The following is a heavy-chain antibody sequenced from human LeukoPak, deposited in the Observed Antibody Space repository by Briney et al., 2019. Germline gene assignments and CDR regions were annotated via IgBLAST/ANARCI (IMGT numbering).Heavy chain of an antibody. CDR3: ATGRLNYHGSGRQYFEY. Sequence: SETLSLTCAVYGGSFNGYYWSWIRQPPGKGPEWIAESHPSGNTNYNPSLKNRLTMSVDKSKKQFSLNLRSVTAADTAVYYCATGRLNYHGSGRQYFEYWGQGSPVTVSP. CDR1: GGSFNGYY. CDR2: SHPSGNT. D-gene: IGHD3-10*01. V-gene: IGHV4-34*01. J-gene: IGHJ4*02.